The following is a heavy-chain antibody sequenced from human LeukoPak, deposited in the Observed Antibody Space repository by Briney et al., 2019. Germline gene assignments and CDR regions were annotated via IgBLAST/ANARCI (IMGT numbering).Heavy chain of an antibody. CDR2: ISWNSGSI. V-gene: IGHV3-9*01. CDR3: ATQPGIAAAGYSEDAFDI. Sequence: SLRLSCAASGFTFDDYAMHWVRQAPGKGLEWASGISWNSGSIGYADSVKGRFTISRDNAKNSLYLQMNSLRAEDTALYYCATQPGIAAAGYSEDAFDIWGQGTMVTVSS. CDR1: GFTFDDYA. D-gene: IGHD6-13*01. J-gene: IGHJ3*02.